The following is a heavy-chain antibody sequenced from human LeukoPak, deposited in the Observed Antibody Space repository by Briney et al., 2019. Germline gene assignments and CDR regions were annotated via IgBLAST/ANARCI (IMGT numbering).Heavy chain of an antibody. D-gene: IGHD4-23*01. Sequence: PSETLSLTCTVSGGSISSSSYYWGWIRQPPGKGLERIGSIYYSGSTYYNPSLKSRVTISVDTSKNQFSLKLSSVTAADTAVYYCARLYNRHDYGGLRFSMDVWGQGTTVTVSS. CDR3: ARLYNRHDYGGLRFSMDV. CDR2: IYYSGST. J-gene: IGHJ6*02. CDR1: GGSISSSSYY. V-gene: IGHV4-39*07.